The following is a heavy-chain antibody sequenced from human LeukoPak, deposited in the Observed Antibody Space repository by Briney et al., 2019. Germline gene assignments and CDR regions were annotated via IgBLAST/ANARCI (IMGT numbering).Heavy chain of an antibody. CDR2: IWYDGSNK. CDR3: ARAHGYSYGYIDY. J-gene: IGHJ4*02. V-gene: IGHV3-33*01. D-gene: IGHD5-18*01. Sequence: GRSLRLSCAASGFTFSSYAMHWVRQAPGKGLGWVAVIWYDGSNKYYADSVKGRFTISRDNSKNTLYLQMNSLRAEDTAVYYCARAHGYSYGYIDYWGQGTLVTVSS. CDR1: GFTFSSYA.